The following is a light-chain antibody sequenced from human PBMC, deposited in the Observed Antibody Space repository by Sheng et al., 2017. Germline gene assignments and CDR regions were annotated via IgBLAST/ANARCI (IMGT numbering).Light chain of an antibody. CDR1: QIIPKF. V-gene: IGKV1-39*01. CDR2: GAS. CDR3: QQSFSVPPT. Sequence: DIQMTQSPSSLSASVGDRVIMTCRATQIIPKFLHWYQQKPGRAPKLLIYGASNLQHGVPSRFSGSASGTEYTLSISGLQPEDFATYYCQQSFSVPPTFGGGTRL. J-gene: IGKJ4*01.